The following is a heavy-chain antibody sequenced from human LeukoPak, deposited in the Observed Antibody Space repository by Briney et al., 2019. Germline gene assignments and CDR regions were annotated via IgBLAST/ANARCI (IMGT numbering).Heavy chain of an antibody. CDR2: IIPIFGTA. Sequence: ASVKVSCKASGGTFSSYAISWVRQAPGQGLEWMGGIIPIFGTANYAQKFQGRVTTTTDESTSTAYMELSSLRSEDTAVYYCARPKTGDEGAFDIWGQGTMVTVSS. CDR1: GGTFSSYA. J-gene: IGHJ3*02. V-gene: IGHV1-69*05. CDR3: ARPKTGDEGAFDI. D-gene: IGHD7-27*01.